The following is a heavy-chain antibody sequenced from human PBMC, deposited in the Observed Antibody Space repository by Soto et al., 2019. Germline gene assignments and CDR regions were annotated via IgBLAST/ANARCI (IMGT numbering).Heavy chain of an antibody. V-gene: IGHV4-39*01. CDR1: GGSISSSSYY. CDR2: IYYSGST. J-gene: IGHJ4*02. Sequence: SETPSLTCTVSGGSISSSSYYWGWIRQPPGKGLEWIGSIYYSGSTYYNPSLKSRVTISVDTSKNQFSLKLSSVTAADTAVYYCASSGWWYFDYWGQGTLVTVSS. D-gene: IGHD6-19*01. CDR3: ASSGWWYFDY.